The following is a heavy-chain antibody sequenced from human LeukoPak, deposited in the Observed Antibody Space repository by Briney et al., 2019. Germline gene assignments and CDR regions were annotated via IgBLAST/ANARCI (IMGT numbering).Heavy chain of an antibody. CDR3: AREAAISEGWFDP. J-gene: IGHJ5*02. V-gene: IGHV3-21*01. D-gene: IGHD5-18*01. Sequence: PEGSLRLSCAASGFTFSSYSRNWVRQAPGKGLEWVSSISSSSSYIYYADSVKGRFTISRDNAKNSLYLQMNSLRPEDTAVYYCAREAAISEGWFDPWGQGTLVTVSS. CDR1: GFTFSSYS. CDR2: ISSSSSYI.